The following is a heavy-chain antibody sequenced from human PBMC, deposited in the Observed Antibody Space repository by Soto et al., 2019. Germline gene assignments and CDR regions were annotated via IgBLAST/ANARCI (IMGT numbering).Heavy chain of an antibody. D-gene: IGHD3-16*01. J-gene: IGHJ3*02. Sequence: GGSLRLSCAASGFTFSSYAMGWVRQAPGKGLEWVSAISGSGGSTYYADSVKGRFTISRDNSKNTLYLQMNSLRAEDTAVYYCAKSVTWLDAFDIWGQGTMVTVS. V-gene: IGHV3-23*01. CDR1: GFTFSSYA. CDR3: AKSVTWLDAFDI. CDR2: ISGSGGST.